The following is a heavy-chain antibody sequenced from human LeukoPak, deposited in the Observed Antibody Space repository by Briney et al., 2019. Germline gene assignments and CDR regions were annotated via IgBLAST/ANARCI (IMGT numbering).Heavy chain of an antibody. CDR1: GGSISSYY. CDR2: IYYSGST. CDR3: ARQVTELWFGELSPNWFDP. V-gene: IGHV4-59*08. Sequence: SETLSLTCAVSGGSISSYYWSWIRQPPGKGLEWIGYIYYSGSTNYNPSLKSRVTISVDTSKNQFSLKLSSVTAADTAVYYCARQVTELWFGELSPNWFDPWGQGTLVTVSS. D-gene: IGHD3-10*01. J-gene: IGHJ5*02.